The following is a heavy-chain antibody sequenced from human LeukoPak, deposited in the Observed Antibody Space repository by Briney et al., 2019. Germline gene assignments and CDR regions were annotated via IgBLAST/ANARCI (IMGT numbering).Heavy chain of an antibody. CDR2: ISGSGGST. Sequence: GGTLRLSCVASGFTFSTYGMSWVRQAPGKGLEWVSAISGSGGSTYYADSVKGRFTISRDNSKNTLCLQMNSLRAEDTAVYYCARDGVLRYFDYYYYYMDVWGKGTTVTISS. J-gene: IGHJ6*03. CDR1: GFTFSTYG. V-gene: IGHV3-23*01. D-gene: IGHD3-9*01. CDR3: ARDGVLRYFDYYYYYMDV.